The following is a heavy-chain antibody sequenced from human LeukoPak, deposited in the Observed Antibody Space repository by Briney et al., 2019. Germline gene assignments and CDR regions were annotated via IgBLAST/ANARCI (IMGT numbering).Heavy chain of an antibody. CDR3: ASRGPIVVAGYFDY. J-gene: IGHJ4*02. V-gene: IGHV3-23*01. Sequence: GGSLRLSCATSGLTLSISAMGCVRQALEKGLECVSNVIVGGSNTQYADSVKGGVTISRDNSKSTLYLRMYSLRDQDTALYYCASRGPIVVAGYFDYLGQGTLATVSS. D-gene: IGHD6-19*01. CDR2: VIVGGSNT. CDR1: GLTLSISA.